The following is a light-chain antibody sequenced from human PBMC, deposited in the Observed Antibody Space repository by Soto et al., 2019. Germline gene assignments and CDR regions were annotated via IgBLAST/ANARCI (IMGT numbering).Light chain of an antibody. Sequence: DIVMTQSPDSLAVSLGERATINCKSSQSVLYSSNNKNYLAWYQQKPGQPPKLLIYWASARESGVPDRFSGSGSETYFTLTISRLQAEDVAVYYGQQYYSTPRTFGQGTKVEIK. CDR2: WAS. CDR1: QSVLYSSNNKNY. J-gene: IGKJ1*01. V-gene: IGKV4-1*01. CDR3: QQYYSTPRT.